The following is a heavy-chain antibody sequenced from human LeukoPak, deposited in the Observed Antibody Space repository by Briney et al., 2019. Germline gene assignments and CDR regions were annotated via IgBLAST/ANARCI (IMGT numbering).Heavy chain of an antibody. CDR2: ISYDGSNK. CDR3: ARGLVATDYYYYGMDV. D-gene: IGHD5-12*01. CDR1: GFTFSSYA. V-gene: IGHV3-30-3*01. Sequence: GSLRLSCAASGFTFSSYAMHWVRQAPGKGLEWVAVISYDGSNKYYADSVKGRFTISRDNSKNTLYLQMNSLRAEDTAVYYCARGLVATDYYYYGMDVWGQGTTVTVSS. J-gene: IGHJ6*02.